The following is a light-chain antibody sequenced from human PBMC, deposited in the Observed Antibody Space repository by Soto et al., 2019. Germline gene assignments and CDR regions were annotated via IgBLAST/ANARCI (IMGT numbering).Light chain of an antibody. CDR1: QSVSSSY. CDR2: GAS. J-gene: IGKJ5*01. V-gene: IGKV3-20*01. Sequence: IVFTQSPCTLSLSPGERATLSCRASQSVSSSYLAWYQQQPGQAPRLLIYGASSRATGSPDRFSGSGSGTDFTLTIISLEPEDFAVYYCQLFTTLPLTFGQGTRLEIK. CDR3: QLFTTLPLT.